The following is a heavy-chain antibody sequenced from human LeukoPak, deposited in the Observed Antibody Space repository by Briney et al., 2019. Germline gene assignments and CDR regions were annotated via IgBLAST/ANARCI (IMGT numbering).Heavy chain of an antibody. Sequence: GGSLRLSCAASGFTFSSSDMSWVRQAPGKGLEWVSGISTSGDRTFYTDSVKGRFTISRDNSKNTLYLQMNSLRPEDTAVYYCAKDRTYDYGTYDAFDIWGPGTMVTVSS. CDR2: ISTSGDRT. D-gene: IGHD4-17*01. V-gene: IGHV3-23*01. J-gene: IGHJ3*02. CDR1: GFTFSSSD. CDR3: AKDRTYDYGTYDAFDI.